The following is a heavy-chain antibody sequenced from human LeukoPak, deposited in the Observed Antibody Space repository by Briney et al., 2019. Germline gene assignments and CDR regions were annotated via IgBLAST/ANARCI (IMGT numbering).Heavy chain of an antibody. V-gene: IGHV3-11*05. CDR1: GFTFSDYY. J-gene: IGHJ2*01. Sequence: GGSLRLSCAASGFTFSDYYMTWIRQAPGKGLEWLSYINTGSTYTNYANSVKSRFTISRDNAKNSLYLQLNSLRAEDTAVYYCTREDNWYFDLWGRGTLVTVSS. CDR3: TREDNWYFDL. CDR2: INTGSTYT.